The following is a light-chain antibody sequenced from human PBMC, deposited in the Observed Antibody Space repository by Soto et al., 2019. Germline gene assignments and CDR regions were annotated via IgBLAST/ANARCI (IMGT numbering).Light chain of an antibody. CDR3: SSYTSSSIDYV. CDR2: EVS. CDR1: SSDVGGYNY. J-gene: IGLJ1*01. Sequence: QSALTQPASVSGSPGQSITISCTGTSSDVGGYNYVSWYQRHPGKAPKLMIYEVSNRPSGVSNRFSGSKSGNTASLTISGLQAEDEADYYCSSYTSSSIDYVFRTGTKLTVL. V-gene: IGLV2-14*01.